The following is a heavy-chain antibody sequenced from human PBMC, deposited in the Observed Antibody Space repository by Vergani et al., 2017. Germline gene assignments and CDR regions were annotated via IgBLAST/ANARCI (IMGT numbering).Heavy chain of an antibody. CDR2: IYWDDDK. V-gene: IGHV2-5*02. D-gene: IGHD2-15*01. CDR1: GFSLSTSGVD. CDR3: AHLLGYCSGGSCYFEYFQH. Sequence: QITLKESGPTLVKPTQTLTLTCTFSGFSLSTSGVDVGWIRQPPGKALEWLALIYWDDDKRYSPSLKSRLTITKDTSKNHVVLTMTNMDPVDTATYYCAHLLGYCSGGSCYFEYFQHWGQGTLVTVSS. J-gene: IGHJ1*01.